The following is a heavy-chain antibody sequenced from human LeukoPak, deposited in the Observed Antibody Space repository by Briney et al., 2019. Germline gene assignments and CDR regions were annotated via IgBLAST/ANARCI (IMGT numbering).Heavy chain of an antibody. D-gene: IGHD2-15*01. CDR2: IYHSGST. Sequence: NPSETLSLTCTVSGYSISSGYYWGWIRQPPGKGLEWIGSIYHSGSTYYNPSLKSRVTISVDTSKNQFSLKLSSVTAADTAVYYCARPCSGGSCYEDYWGQGTLVTVSS. V-gene: IGHV4-38-2*02. CDR3: ARPCSGGSCYEDY. J-gene: IGHJ4*02. CDR1: GYSISSGYY.